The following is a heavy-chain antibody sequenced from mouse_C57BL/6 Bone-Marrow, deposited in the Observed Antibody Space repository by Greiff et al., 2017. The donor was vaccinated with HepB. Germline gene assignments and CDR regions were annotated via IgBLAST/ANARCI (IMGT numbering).Heavy chain of an antibody. Sequence: EVKLMESGGGLVQPGGSLKLSCAASGFTFSDYYMYWVRQTPEKRLEWVAYISNGGGSTYYPDTVKGRFPISRDNAKNTLYLQMSRLKSEDTAMYYCESYDSYYYAMDYWGQGTSVTVSS. CDR1: GFTFSDYY. J-gene: IGHJ4*01. D-gene: IGHD2-4*01. CDR3: ESYDSYYYAMDY. CDR2: ISNGGGST. V-gene: IGHV5-12*01.